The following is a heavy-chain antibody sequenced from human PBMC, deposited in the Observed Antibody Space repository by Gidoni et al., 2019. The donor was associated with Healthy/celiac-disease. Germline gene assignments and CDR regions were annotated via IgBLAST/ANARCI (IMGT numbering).Heavy chain of an antibody. D-gene: IGHD1-26*01. CDR2: INPSGGST. CDR3: ARDRSPGRELLTPGGY. Sequence: QVQLVQSGAEVKKPGASVKVLCKASGYTFTSYYMQWVRPAPGQGREWMGIINPSGGSTSYAQKFQGRVTMTRDPSTSTVYMELSSLRSEDTAVYYCARDRSPGRELLTPGGYWGQGTLVTVSS. CDR1: GYTFTSYY. J-gene: IGHJ4*02. V-gene: IGHV1-46*01.